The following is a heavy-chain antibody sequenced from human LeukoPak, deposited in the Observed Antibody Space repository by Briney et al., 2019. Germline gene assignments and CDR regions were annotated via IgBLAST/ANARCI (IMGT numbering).Heavy chain of an antibody. CDR3: ARGAGTSYYFDY. V-gene: IGHV3-66*01. D-gene: IGHD6-19*01. CDR1: GFTVSSNC. Sequence: GGSLRLSCAASGFTVSSNCMSWVRQAPGKGLEWVSVIYSGGSTYYADSVKGRFTISRDNSKNTLYLQMNSLRAEDTAVYYCARGAGTSYYFDYWGQGTLVTVSS. CDR2: IYSGGST. J-gene: IGHJ4*02.